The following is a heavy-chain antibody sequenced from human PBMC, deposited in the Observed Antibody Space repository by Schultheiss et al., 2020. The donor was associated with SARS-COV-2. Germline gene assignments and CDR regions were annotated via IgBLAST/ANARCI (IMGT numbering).Heavy chain of an antibody. V-gene: IGHV3-7*01. CDR1: GFTFSSYG. J-gene: IGHJ6*03. D-gene: IGHD3-3*01. CDR3: AGETAYYDFWSGYTPLYYMDV. CDR2: IKQDGSEK. Sequence: GESLKISCAASGFTFSSYGMHWVRQAPGKGLEWVANIKQDGSEKYYVDSVKGRFTISRDNAKNSLYLQMNSLRAEDTAVYYCAGETAYYDFWSGYTPLYYMDVWGKGTTVTVSS.